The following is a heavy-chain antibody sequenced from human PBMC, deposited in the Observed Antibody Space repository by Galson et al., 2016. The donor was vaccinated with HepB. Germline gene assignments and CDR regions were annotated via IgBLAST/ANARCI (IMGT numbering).Heavy chain of an antibody. CDR1: GYRFTNYW. V-gene: IGHV5-51*01. CDR3: ARRWYYDFWSGYFTGWFDP. J-gene: IGHJ5*02. CDR2: IYPGDSDT. Sequence: QSGAEVKKPGESLKISCTGSGYRFTNYWIGWVRQMPGKGLEWMGIIYPGDSDTRYSPSFQGQVTISADKSISTAYLQWSSLKASDTAMYYCARRWYYDFWSGYFTGWFDPWGQGTLVTVSS. D-gene: IGHD3-3*01.